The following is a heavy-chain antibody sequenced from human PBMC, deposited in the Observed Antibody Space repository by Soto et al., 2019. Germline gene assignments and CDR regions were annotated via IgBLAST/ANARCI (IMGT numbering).Heavy chain of an antibody. CDR1: GGSFSGYY. D-gene: IGHD4-17*01. CDR3: ASCHDYGDYGGISS. V-gene: IGHV4-34*01. J-gene: IGHJ4*02. Sequence: SETLSLTCAVYGGSFSGYYWSWIRQPPGKGLEWIGEINHSGSTNYNPSLKSRVTISVDTSKNQFSLKLSSVTAADTAVYYCASCHDYGDYGGISSWGQGTLVTVSS. CDR2: INHSGST.